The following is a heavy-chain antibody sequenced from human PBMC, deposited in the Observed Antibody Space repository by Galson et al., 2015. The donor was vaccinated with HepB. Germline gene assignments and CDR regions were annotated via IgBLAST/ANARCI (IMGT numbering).Heavy chain of an antibody. D-gene: IGHD3-10*01. J-gene: IGHJ2*01. V-gene: IGHV3-23*01. CDR1: GFTFSTFA. CDR3: TRGWYYDL. Sequence: SLRLSCAASGFTFSTFAMSWVRQAPGKGLEWVSAISVSGGKTYDADSVKGRFTMSRDNSKNTLYLQMSSLRAGDTAVYYCTRGWYYDLWGRDTLVTVSS. CDR2: ISVSGGKT.